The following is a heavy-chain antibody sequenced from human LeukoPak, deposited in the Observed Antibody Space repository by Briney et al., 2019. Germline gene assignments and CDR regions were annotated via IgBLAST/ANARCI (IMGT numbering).Heavy chain of an antibody. J-gene: IGHJ5*02. V-gene: IGHV4-39*07. Sequence: PSETLSPTCTVSGGSIGSSDYYWGWIRQPPGKGLEWIGSIYSSGSTYYNPSLKSRVTVSVDTSNNQFSLNLNSVTAADTAIYYCARERGPGTDYDFWSGHNWFDPWGQGTLVTVSS. CDR2: IYSSGST. CDR1: GGSIGSSDYY. CDR3: ARERGPGTDYDFWSGHNWFDP. D-gene: IGHD3-3*01.